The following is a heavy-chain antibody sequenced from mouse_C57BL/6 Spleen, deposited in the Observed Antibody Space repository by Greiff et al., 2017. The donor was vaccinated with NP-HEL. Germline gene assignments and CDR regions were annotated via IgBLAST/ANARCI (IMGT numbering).Heavy chain of an antibody. Sequence: EVKLLESGPELVKPGDSVKISCKASGYSFTGYFMNWVMQSHGKSLEWIGRINPYNGDTFYNQKFKGKATLTVDKSSSTAHMELRSLTSEDSAVYYCARSGSSYGYFDVWGTGTTVTVSS. V-gene: IGHV1-20*01. CDR2: INPYNGDT. D-gene: IGHD1-1*01. J-gene: IGHJ1*03. CDR1: GYSFTGYF. CDR3: ARSGSSYGYFDV.